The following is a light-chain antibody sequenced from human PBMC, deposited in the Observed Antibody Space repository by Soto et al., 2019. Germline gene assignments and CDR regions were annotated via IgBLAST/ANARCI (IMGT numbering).Light chain of an antibody. CDR3: RQSHSTPRT. CDR1: QSIAGY. CDR2: ATS. Sequence: DIEMTQSPSSLSASVGDRVTITCRASQSIAGYLNWYRQKPGEAPKLLIYATSTLQSGVPSRFSGSGSGADYTLTISSLQPEDFATYSCRQSHSTPRTFGQGTKVDI. V-gene: IGKV1-39*01. J-gene: IGKJ1*01.